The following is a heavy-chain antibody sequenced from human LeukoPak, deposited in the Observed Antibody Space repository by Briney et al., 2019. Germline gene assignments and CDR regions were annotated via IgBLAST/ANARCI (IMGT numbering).Heavy chain of an antibody. J-gene: IGHJ6*03. V-gene: IGHV4-34*01. CDR1: GGSFSGYY. CDR2: INHRGST. Sequence: SETLSLTCAVYGGSFSGYYWSWIRQPPGKGLEGIGEINHRGSTNYNPSLKSPVTISVDTSKSQFYLKLSSVTAADTAVYYCARGPSMTTVTTRARYYYYMDVWGKGTTVTVSS. CDR3: ARGPSMTTVTTRARYYYYMDV. D-gene: IGHD4-17*01.